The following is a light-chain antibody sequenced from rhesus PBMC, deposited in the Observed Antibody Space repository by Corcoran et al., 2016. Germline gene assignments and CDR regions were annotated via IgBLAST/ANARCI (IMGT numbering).Light chain of an antibody. CDR3: QQYNNSPYS. Sequence: DIQMTQSPSSLSASVGDTVTITCRASQSISSWLAWYQQKPGKAPKHLCNKASSLQSGVPSRFSGSGSGTDFTLTISSLQSEDFATYYCQQYNNSPYSFGQGTKVEIK. CDR2: KAS. V-gene: IGKV1-22*01. J-gene: IGKJ2*01. CDR1: QSISSW.